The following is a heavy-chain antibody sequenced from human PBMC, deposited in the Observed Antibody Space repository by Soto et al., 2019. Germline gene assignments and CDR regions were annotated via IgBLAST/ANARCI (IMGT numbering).Heavy chain of an antibody. V-gene: IGHV1-18*01. CDR3: ARDFGDWFDP. CDR1: GYTLTTHG. CDR2: ISAYNGNT. J-gene: IGHJ5*02. D-gene: IGHD3-10*01. Sequence: ASVKVSRKASGYTLTTHGINWGRQAPGQGLEWMGWISAYNGNTNYAQKLQGRVTMTTDTSTSTAYMELRSLRSDDTAVYYCARDFGDWFDPWGQGTLVTVSS.